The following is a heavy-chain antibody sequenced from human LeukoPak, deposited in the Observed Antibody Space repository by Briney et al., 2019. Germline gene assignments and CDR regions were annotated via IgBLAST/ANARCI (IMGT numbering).Heavy chain of an antibody. V-gene: IGHV3-23*01. CDR3: ARAIRAPGTPENAFDI. CDR2: ISGSGGTA. Sequence: GGTLRLSCAASGFTFSSYGMSWVRQAPGKGLEWVSGISGSGGTAYYADSVKGRLTISRDNSQSTLYLHMNSLSTEDTALYYCARAIRAPGTPENAFDIWGQGTMVTVSS. J-gene: IGHJ3*02. CDR1: GFTFSSYG. D-gene: IGHD6-13*01.